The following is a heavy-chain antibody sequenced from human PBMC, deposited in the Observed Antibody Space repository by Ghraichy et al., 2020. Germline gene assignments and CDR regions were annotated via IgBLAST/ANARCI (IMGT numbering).Heavy chain of an antibody. Sequence: LSLTCAASGFTFSSYWMSWVRQAPGKGLEWVANIKQDGSEKYYVDSVKGRFTISRDNAKNSLYLQMNSLRAEDTAVYYCAREGVAVAGTFFDYWGQGTLVTVSS. CDR1: GFTFSSYW. V-gene: IGHV3-7*01. CDR3: AREGVAVAGTFFDY. D-gene: IGHD6-19*01. J-gene: IGHJ4*02. CDR2: IKQDGSEK.